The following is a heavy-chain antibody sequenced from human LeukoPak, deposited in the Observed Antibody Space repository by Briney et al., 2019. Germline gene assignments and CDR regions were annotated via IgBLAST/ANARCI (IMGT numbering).Heavy chain of an antibody. D-gene: IGHD3-9*01. J-gene: IGHJ4*02. CDR2: INPSGGIT. CDR1: GYTFTNYY. Sequence: ASVKVSFKASGYTFTNYYMHWVRQAPGQGLEWMGIINPSGGITSYAQKFQGRVTMTRDTSTSTVYMELSSLRSEDTAVYYCARPAPNFDWLGYWGQGTLVTVSS. CDR3: ARPAPNFDWLGY. V-gene: IGHV1-46*01.